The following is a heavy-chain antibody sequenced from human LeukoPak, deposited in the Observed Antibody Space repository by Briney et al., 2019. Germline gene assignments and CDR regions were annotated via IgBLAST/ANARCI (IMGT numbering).Heavy chain of an antibody. CDR1: GGSISSGGYY. D-gene: IGHD2-2*01. J-gene: IGHJ4*02. CDR2: IYYSGST. Sequence: SDTLSLTCSVSGGSISSGGYYWTWIRERPGKGVEWIGYIYYSGSTYYNPSLKSRVVISLDTSKNQFSLKLSSVTAADSAVYYCARASSPGYYFDFWGQGTLVTVSS. V-gene: IGHV4-31*03. CDR3: ARASSPGYYFDF.